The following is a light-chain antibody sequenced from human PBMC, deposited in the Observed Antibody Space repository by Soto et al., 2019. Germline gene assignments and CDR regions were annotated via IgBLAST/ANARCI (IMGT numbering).Light chain of an antibody. CDR3: QQYGRSLLT. V-gene: IGKV3-20*01. CDR1: ETVGNY. J-gene: IGKJ4*01. Sequence: EIVLTQSPGTLYLSPGERATLSCRASETVGNYLAWYQQKPGQAPRLVIFDASNRASGIPDRFSGRGSGTDFTLTISRLEVEDFAVYYCQQYGRSLLTFGGGTKVEIK. CDR2: DAS.